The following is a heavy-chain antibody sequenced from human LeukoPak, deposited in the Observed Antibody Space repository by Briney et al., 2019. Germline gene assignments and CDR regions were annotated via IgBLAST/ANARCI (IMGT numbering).Heavy chain of an antibody. CDR3: ARESDFNANFDAFDI. CDR2: ISTSSWYV. CDR1: GFSRSTYN. J-gene: IGHJ3*02. D-gene: IGHD4/OR15-4a*01. Sequence: GGSLRLSCAASGFSRSTYNMNWVRQAPGKGLEWVSYISTSSWYVYYGDSVQGRFTISRDNADNSLFLQMNSLRAEDTAVYYCARESDFNANFDAFDIWGQGTVVTVSS. V-gene: IGHV3-21*01.